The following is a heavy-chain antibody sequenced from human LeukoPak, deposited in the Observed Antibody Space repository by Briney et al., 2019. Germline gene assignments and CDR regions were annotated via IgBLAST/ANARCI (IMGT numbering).Heavy chain of an antibody. Sequence: TSQTLSLTCTVSGGSISSGDYYWSWIRQPPGKGLEWIGYTYYSGSTYYNPSLKNRVSISVDTSKNQFSLSLSSVTAADTAVYYCARPYYYDSRIDPWGQGTLVTVSS. V-gene: IGHV4-30-4*01. J-gene: IGHJ5*02. CDR2: TYYSGST. D-gene: IGHD3-22*01. CDR3: ARPYYYDSRIDP. CDR1: GGSISSGDYY.